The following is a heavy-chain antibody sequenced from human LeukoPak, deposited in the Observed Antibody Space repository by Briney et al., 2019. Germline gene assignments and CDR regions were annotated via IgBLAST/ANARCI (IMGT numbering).Heavy chain of an antibody. J-gene: IGHJ3*02. Sequence: SETLSLTCTVSGGSISSGSYYWSWIRQPAGKGLEWIGRIYTSGSTNYNPSLKSRVTISVDTSKNQFSLKLSSVTAADTAVYYCARHLHYDFWSGYYTLHAFDIWGQGTMVTVSS. CDR3: ARHLHYDFWSGYYTLHAFDI. CDR2: IYTSGST. D-gene: IGHD3-3*01. CDR1: GGSISSGSYY. V-gene: IGHV4-61*02.